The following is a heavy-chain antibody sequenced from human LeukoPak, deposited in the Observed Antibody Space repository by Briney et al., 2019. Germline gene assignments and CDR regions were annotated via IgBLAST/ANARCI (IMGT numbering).Heavy chain of an antibody. V-gene: IGHV3-7*01. D-gene: IGHD2-21*01. J-gene: IGHJ5*02. CDR1: GFTFSNYW. CDR2: IKEDGSEK. Sequence: GGSLRLSCAASGFTFSNYWMSWVRQAPGKGLEWVASIKEDGSEKYYVDSVKGRFTISRDNAKNSLYLQMNSLRAEDTAVYYCARATASNWFDPWGQGTLVTVSS. CDR3: ARATASNWFDP.